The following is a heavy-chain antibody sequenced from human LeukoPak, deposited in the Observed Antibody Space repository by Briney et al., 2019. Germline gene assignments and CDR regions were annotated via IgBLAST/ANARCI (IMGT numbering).Heavy chain of an antibody. CDR1: GGSFSGYY. Sequence: PSETLSLTCAVYGGSFSGYYWSWIRQPPGKGLEWIGEINHSGSTNYNPSLKSRVTISVGTSKNQFSLKLSSVTAADTAVYYCAGNAWYYYGSGSYYTVNWFDPWGQGTLVTVSS. CDR3: AGNAWYYYGSGSYYTVNWFDP. V-gene: IGHV4-34*01. CDR2: INHSGST. D-gene: IGHD3-10*01. J-gene: IGHJ5*02.